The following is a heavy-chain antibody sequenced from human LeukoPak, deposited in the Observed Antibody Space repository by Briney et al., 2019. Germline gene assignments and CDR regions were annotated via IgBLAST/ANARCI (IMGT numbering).Heavy chain of an antibody. D-gene: IGHD3-3*01. CDR3: ARGDYDFWSGYYWWFDP. CDR2: IYYSGST. J-gene: IGHJ5*02. CDR1: GGSMSSGGYY. V-gene: IGHV4-61*08. Sequence: PSETLSLTRTVSGGSMSSGGYYWSWIRQHPGKGLEWSGYIYYSGSTNYNPSLKSRVTISVDTSKNQFSLKLSSVTAADTAVYYCARGDYDFWSGYYWWFDPWGQGTLVTVSS.